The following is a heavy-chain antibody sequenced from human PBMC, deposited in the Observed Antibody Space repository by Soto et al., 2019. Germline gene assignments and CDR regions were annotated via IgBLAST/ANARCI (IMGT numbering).Heavy chain of an antibody. D-gene: IGHD4-4*01. CDR1: GFTFSSYE. CDR3: ARYPATTVDRGDDY. J-gene: IGHJ4*02. CDR2: ISSSGSTI. V-gene: IGHV3-48*03. Sequence: GGSLRLSCAASGFTFSSYEMNWVRQAPGKGLEWVSYISSSGSTIYYADSVKGRFTISRDNAKNSLYLQMNSLRAEDTAVYYCARYPATTVDRGDDYWGQGTLVTVSS.